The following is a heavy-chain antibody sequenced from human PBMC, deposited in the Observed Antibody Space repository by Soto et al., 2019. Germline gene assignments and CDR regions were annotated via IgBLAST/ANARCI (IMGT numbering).Heavy chain of an antibody. CDR3: AREDRTNGYNYDY. CDR2: IYYIGNT. V-gene: IGHV4-39*01. J-gene: IGHJ4*02. D-gene: IGHD1-1*01. Sequence: SETLSLTCSVSGGSISSSNYYWAWIRQPPGKGLEWIGSIYYIGNTYYNPSLRSRVTMSVDTSKNQFSLKVTSVTAADTAIYYCAREDRTNGYNYDYWGQGTLVTVSS. CDR1: GGSISSSNYY.